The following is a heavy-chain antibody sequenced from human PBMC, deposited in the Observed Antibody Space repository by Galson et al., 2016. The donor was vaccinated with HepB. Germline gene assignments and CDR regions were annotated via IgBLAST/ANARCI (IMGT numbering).Heavy chain of an antibody. Sequence: SLRLSCAASGFTFSNAWMSWVRQAPGKGLEWVGCIKGKTDGGTTDYAAPVKGRFSISRVDSKNTLYLQMNSLKTEDTAVYYCRYGMDVWGQGTTVTVSS. J-gene: IGHJ6*02. V-gene: IGHV3-15*01. CDR3: RYGMDV. CDR2: IKGKTDGGTT. CDR1: GFTFSNAW.